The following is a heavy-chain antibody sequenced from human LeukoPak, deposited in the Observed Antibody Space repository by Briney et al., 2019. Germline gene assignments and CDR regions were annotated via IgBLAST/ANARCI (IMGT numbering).Heavy chain of an antibody. CDR1: GFTFSIYA. CDR2: IYSAGAT. J-gene: IGHJ3*02. V-gene: IGHV3-53*01. Sequence: PGGSLRLSCAASGFTFSIYAMNWVRQAPGKGLEWVSSIYSAGATHYAESVKGRFTISRDNSKNTLYLQMNSLRAEDMAVYYCARIEWERLGRAFDIWGQGTMVTVSS. CDR3: ARIEWERLGRAFDI. D-gene: IGHD1-26*01.